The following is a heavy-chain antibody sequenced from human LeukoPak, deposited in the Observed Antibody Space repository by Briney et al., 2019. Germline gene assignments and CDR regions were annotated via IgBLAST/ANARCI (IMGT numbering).Heavy chain of an antibody. J-gene: IGHJ3*02. CDR1: GFTFSDYY. V-gene: IGHV3-11*04. CDR2: ISSSGSTI. Sequence: GGSLRLTCAASGFTFSDYYMSWIRQAPGKGLEWVSYISSSGSTIYYADSVKGRFTISRDIAKNSLYLQMNSLRAEDTAVYYCARELESQGRTPGNAFDIWGQGTMVTVSS. D-gene: IGHD3-3*01. CDR3: ARELESQGRTPGNAFDI.